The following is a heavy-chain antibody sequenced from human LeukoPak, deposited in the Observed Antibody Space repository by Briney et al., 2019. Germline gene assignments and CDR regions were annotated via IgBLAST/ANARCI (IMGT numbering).Heavy chain of an antibody. CDR2: IKQYGREK. CDR3: ARVCYDFWSGYYRPYNWFDP. Sequence: GGSLRLSCAASGFTFSSYWMSWVRQAPGKGLEWVANIKQYGREKYYVDSVKGRFAISRDDDKNSLYLQMNSLRAENTAVYYCARVCYDFWSGYYRPYNWFDPWGQGTLVTVSS. CDR1: GFTFSSYW. V-gene: IGHV3-7*01. J-gene: IGHJ5*02. D-gene: IGHD3-3*01.